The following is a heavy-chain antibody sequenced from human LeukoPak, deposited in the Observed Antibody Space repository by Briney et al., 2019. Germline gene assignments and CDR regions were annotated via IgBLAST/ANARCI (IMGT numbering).Heavy chain of an antibody. J-gene: IGHJ4*02. Sequence: ASVKVSCKASGYTFTGYYMHWVRQAPGQGLEWMGRINPNSGGTNYAQKFQGRVTMTRDTYISTAYMELSRLRSDDTAVYYCARVIFGDSNAIDYWGQGTLVTVSS. CDR2: INPNSGGT. D-gene: IGHD3-3*01. CDR3: ARVIFGDSNAIDY. V-gene: IGHV1-2*06. CDR1: GYTFTGYY.